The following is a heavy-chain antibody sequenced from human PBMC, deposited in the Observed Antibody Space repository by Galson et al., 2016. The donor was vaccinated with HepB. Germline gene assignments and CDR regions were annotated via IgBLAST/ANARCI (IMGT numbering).Heavy chain of an antibody. CDR3: AKVEIRFYGSGSPFDN. CDR2: INRDGSDT. J-gene: IGHJ4*02. Sequence: SLRLSCAASGFTFSNHWMHWVRQAPGKGLVWVSRINRDGSDTNYADSVKGRFTISRDNAKNTLYLQMNSLRAEDTAVYYCAKVEIRFYGSGSPFDNWGQGTLVTVSS. CDR1: GFTFSNHW. D-gene: IGHD3-10*01. V-gene: IGHV3-74*01.